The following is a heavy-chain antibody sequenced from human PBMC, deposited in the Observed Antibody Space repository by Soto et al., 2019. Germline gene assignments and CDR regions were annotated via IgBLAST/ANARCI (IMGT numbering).Heavy chain of an antibody. CDR3: AASGDYVWGSYRQPPNY. D-gene: IGHD3-16*02. CDR2: IVVGSGNT. V-gene: IGHV1-58*01. CDR1: GFTFTSSA. J-gene: IGHJ4*02. Sequence: ASVKVSCKASGFTFTSSAVQWVRQARGQRLEWIGWIVVGSGNTNYAQKFQERVTITRDMSTSTAYMELSSLRSEDTAVYYCAASGDYVWGSYRQPPNYWGQGTLVTVSS.